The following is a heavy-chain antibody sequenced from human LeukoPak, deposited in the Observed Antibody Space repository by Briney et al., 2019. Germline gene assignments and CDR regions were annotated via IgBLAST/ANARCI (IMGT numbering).Heavy chain of an antibody. CDR2: ISGSGGST. D-gene: IGHD1-26*01. V-gene: IGHV3-23*01. CDR3: AKDIGIVAYFDY. Sequence: GGSLRLSCAASGFTVSAYAMSWVRQAPGKGLEWVSAISGSGGSTYYADSVKGRFTISRDNSKNTLYLQMNSLRAEDTAVYYCAKDIGIVAYFDYWGQGTLVTVSS. J-gene: IGHJ4*02. CDR1: GFTVSAYA.